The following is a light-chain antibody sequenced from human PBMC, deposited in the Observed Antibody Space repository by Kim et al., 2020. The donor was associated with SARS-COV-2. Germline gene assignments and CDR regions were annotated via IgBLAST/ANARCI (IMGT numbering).Light chain of an antibody. J-gene: IGKJ4*01. CDR1: QTNTGSC. Sequence: PGESATRSCRANQTNTGSCLAWYQQKTGQPPSLLIYRTSRRAEGIPERFSASGFGTDFTLTVSRLEPEDFAVYYCQQCGSSLTFGGGTKVDIK. V-gene: IGKV3-20*01. CDR3: QQCGSSLT. CDR2: RTS.